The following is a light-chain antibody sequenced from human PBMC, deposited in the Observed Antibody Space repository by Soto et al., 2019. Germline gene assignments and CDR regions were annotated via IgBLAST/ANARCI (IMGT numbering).Light chain of an antibody. CDR1: SSDVGSYNR. V-gene: IGLV2-18*02. Sequence: ALTQPPSVSGSPGQSVTISCTGTSSDVGSYNRVSWYQQPPGTAPKLMIYEVNNRPSGVPDRFSGSKSGNTASLTITGLQAEDEADYYCNSYTSSNTYVFGTGTKVTVL. J-gene: IGLJ1*01. CDR3: NSYTSSNTYV. CDR2: EVN.